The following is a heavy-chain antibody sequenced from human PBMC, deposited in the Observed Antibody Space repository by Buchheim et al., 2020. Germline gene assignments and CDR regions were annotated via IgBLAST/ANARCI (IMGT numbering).Heavy chain of an antibody. J-gene: IGHJ5*01. CDR1: GYTFSTYD. CDR2: MNPNSANT. V-gene: IGHV1-8*02. Sequence: QVQLVQSGAEVKKPGASVKVSCKASGYTFSTYDIVWVRQATGQGLEWMGWMNPNSANTGYAPNFRGRVTMTRDTSISTAYMLLCSLTSEDTAVYYCTSVVRYVLYSDSCCHGT. D-gene: IGHD2-2*02. CDR3: TSVVRYVLYSDS.